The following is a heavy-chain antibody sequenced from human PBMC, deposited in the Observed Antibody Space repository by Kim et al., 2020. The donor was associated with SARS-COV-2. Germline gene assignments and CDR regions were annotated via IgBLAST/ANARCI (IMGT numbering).Heavy chain of an antibody. CDR2: I. J-gene: IGHJ4*02. D-gene: IGHD6-19*01. Sequence: IYYADTVKGGVTISRDNAKNSPYLQMNGLGAEETAVYYCAGDSSGGFYFAYGGQGTLVTVSS. V-gene: IGHV3-21*03. CDR3: AGDSSGGFYFAY.